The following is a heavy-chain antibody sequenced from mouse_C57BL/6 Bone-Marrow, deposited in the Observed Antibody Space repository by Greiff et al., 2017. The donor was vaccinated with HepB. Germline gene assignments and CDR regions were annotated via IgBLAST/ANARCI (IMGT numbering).Heavy chain of an antibody. CDR1: GYAFSSSW. Sequence: QVQLKESGPELVKPGASVKISCKASGYAFSSSWMNWVKQRPGKGLEWIGRIYPGDGDTNYNGKFKGKATLTADKSSSTAYMQLSSLTSEDSAVYFCARSTGSSPDYWGQGTTLTVSS. D-gene: IGHD1-1*01. V-gene: IGHV1-82*01. CDR3: ARSTGSSPDY. CDR2: IYPGDGDT. J-gene: IGHJ2*01.